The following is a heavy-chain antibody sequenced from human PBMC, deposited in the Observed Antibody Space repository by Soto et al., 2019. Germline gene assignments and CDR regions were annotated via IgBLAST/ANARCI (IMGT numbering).Heavy chain of an antibody. CDR3: VRSIVGYCSGSDCHAGGHHCDS. CDR2: IDHRGST. D-gene: IGHD2-15*01. V-gene: IGHV4-30-4*01. Sequence: QVQLQESGPGLVKPLQTLSLSCNVSGISLRTRDFFWDWVRQSPGKGLEWIGFIDHRGSTVSNPSLRSQLSIVLDTPKNQFSLRLTSVTAADTAVYSCVRSIVGYCSGSDCHAGGHHCDSWGPGTVVTVSS. CDR1: GISLRTRDFF. J-gene: IGHJ4*02.